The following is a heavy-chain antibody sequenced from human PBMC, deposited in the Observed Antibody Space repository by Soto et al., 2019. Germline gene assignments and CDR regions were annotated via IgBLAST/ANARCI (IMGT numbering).Heavy chain of an antibody. J-gene: IGHJ6*02. Sequence: GASVKVSCKTSGGTFSSYAISWVRQAPGQGLEWMGWMNPNSDNTGYAQKFQGRVTMTRNTSISTAYMELSSLRSEDTAVYYCARGSIAVAGLYYYYGMDVWGQGTTVTVSS. CDR1: GGTFSSYA. CDR2: MNPNSDNT. V-gene: IGHV1-8*01. CDR3: ARGSIAVAGLYYYYGMDV. D-gene: IGHD6-19*01.